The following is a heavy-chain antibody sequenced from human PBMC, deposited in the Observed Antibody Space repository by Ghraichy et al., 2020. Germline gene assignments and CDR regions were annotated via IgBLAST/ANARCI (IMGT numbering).Heavy chain of an antibody. Sequence: LSLTCAASGFTVSNNYMSWVRQAPGKGLEWVSVIYNGETTYYADSVKGRFTISRDNPKNTRYLQVNSLRAEDTAMYYCARVYVGQNYDLSTGYYNYYYMDVWGKGTTVTVSS. J-gene: IGHJ6*03. V-gene: IGHV3-66*01. CDR2: IYNGETT. D-gene: IGHD3-9*01. CDR1: GFTVSNNY. CDR3: ARVYVGQNYDLSTGYYNYYYMDV.